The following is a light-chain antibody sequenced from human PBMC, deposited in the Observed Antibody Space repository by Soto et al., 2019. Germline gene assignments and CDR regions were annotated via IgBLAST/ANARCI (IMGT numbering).Light chain of an antibody. CDR1: SSDIGGYNY. Sequence: QSVLTQPASLSGSPGQSITISCTGTSSDIGGYNYVSWYQHHPGKAPKLIIYDVSNRPSGVSSHFSGSKSDNTASLTISGLQAEDEAHYYCSSYTSSTTVIFGGGTKLTVL. V-gene: IGLV2-14*03. J-gene: IGLJ2*01. CDR2: DVS. CDR3: SSYTSSTTVI.